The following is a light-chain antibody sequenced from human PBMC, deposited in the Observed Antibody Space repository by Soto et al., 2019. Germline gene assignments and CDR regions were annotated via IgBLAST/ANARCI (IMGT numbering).Light chain of an antibody. CDR3: QQYGSTPIT. Sequence: ELVLKQSPDTLSLSPGERATLSCRASQSVRSNYLAWYQQKPGQAPRFLNYDASSRATCIPDRFSGSGSGTDFTLTIRRLEPEDFAVYYCQQYGSTPITFGGGTKVDIK. V-gene: IGKV3-20*01. CDR2: DAS. CDR1: QSVRSNY. J-gene: IGKJ4*01.